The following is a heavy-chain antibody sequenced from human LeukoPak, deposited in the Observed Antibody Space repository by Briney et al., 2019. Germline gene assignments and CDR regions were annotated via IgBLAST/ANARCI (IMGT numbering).Heavy chain of an antibody. CDR3: ARDSSGGYSYGTAIDY. CDR1: GFTFKDYG. Sequence: GGSLRLSCAATGFTFKDYGMHWVRQPPGKGLEWVSSINWNGGGTDYADSVKGRFTISRDNAKNSLYLQLSSLRPEDTALYYCARDSSGGYSYGTAIDYWGQGTLVTVSS. CDR2: INWNGGGT. D-gene: IGHD5-18*01. J-gene: IGHJ4*02. V-gene: IGHV3-20*04.